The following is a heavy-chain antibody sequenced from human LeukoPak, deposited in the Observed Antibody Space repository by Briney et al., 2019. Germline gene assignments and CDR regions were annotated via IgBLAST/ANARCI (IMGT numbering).Heavy chain of an antibody. D-gene: IGHD3-10*01. CDR3: AKRGVVIRVILVGFHKEANYFDS. Sequence: GGSLRLSCAASGFNFHNYGMSWVRQAPGKGLEWVSGINWNGYSKGYVDSVRGRFTISRDDAKNSLHLQMNSLRAEDTAVYFCAKRGVVIRVILVGFHKEANYFDSWGQGALVTVSS. V-gene: IGHV3-20*04. J-gene: IGHJ4*02. CDR2: INWNGYSK. CDR1: GFNFHNYG.